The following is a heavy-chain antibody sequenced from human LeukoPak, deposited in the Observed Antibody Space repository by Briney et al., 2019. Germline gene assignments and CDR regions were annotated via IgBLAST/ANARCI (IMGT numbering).Heavy chain of an antibody. CDR1: GFTFSSYA. Sequence: PGGSLRLSCAASGFTFSSYAMSWVRQAPGKGLEWVSYISSSSSTIYYADSVKGRFTISRDNAKNSLYLQMNSLRAEDTAVYYCARDRHYDILTGSFDYWGQGTLVTVSS. V-gene: IGHV3-48*01. D-gene: IGHD3-9*01. J-gene: IGHJ4*02. CDR3: ARDRHYDILTGSFDY. CDR2: ISSSSSTI.